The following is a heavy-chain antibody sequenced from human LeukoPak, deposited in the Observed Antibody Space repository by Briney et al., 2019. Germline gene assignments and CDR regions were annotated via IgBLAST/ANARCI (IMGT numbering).Heavy chain of an antibody. J-gene: IGHJ3*02. D-gene: IGHD3-22*01. CDR1: GFTFDDYA. V-gene: IGHV3-9*01. CDR2: ISWNSGSI. Sequence: PGGSLRLSCAASGFTFDDYAMHWVRQAPGKGLEWVSGISWNSGSIGYADSVKGRFTISRDNAKNSLYLQMNSLRAEDTAVYYCANRRHYYDSSGYYSDAFDIWGQGTMVTVSS. CDR3: ANRRHYYDSSGYYSDAFDI.